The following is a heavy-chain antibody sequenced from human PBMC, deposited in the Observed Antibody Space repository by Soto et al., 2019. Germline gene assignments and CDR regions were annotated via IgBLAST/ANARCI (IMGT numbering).Heavy chain of an antibody. CDR2: IYYSGST. CDR1: GGSINSSSYF. V-gene: IGHV4-39*01. CDR3: ARHYSSGASNWFDP. J-gene: IGHJ5*02. D-gene: IGHD6-19*01. Sequence: TETLSLTCSGSGGSINSSSYFWGWVRQPPGKGLEWIGSIYYSGSTYYNPSLRSRVTISVDTSKNQFSLKLSSVTAADTAVFYCARHYSSGASNWFDPWGQGSLLTVS.